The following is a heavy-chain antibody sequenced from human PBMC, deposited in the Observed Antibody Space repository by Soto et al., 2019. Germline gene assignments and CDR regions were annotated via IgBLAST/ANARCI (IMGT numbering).Heavy chain of an antibody. CDR2: IIPIFGTA. J-gene: IGHJ6*02. V-gene: IGHV1-69*13. CDR3: AREDTVTTPYYGMDV. Sequence: SVKVSCKASGGTFSSYAISWVRQAPGQGLEWMGGIIPIFGTANYAQKFQGRVTITADESTSTAYMELSSLRSEDTAVYYCAREDTVTTPYYGMDVWGQGTTVTVSS. D-gene: IGHD4-4*01. CDR1: GGTFSSYA.